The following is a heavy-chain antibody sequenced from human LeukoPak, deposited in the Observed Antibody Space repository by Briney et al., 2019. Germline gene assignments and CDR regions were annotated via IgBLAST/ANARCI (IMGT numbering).Heavy chain of an antibody. J-gene: IGHJ4*03. D-gene: IGHD6-19*01. CDR3: ARGSGWYSSVGYFDY. CDR1: GYSFTVNF. Sequence: ASVKVSCKTSGYSFTVNFLHWVRQAPGQGLEWMGWINPNSGGTNYAQKFQGRVTMTRDTSISTAYMELSRLRSDDTAVYYCARGSGWYSSVGYFDYWGQGTLVTVSS. CDR2: INPNSGGT. V-gene: IGHV1-2*02.